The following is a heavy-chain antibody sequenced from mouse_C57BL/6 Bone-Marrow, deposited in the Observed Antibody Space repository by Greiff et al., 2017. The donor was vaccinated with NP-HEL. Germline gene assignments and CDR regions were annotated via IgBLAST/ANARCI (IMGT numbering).Heavy chain of an antibody. Sequence: EVQLQQSGPELVKPGASVKIPCKASGYTFTDYNIDWVKQSHGKSLEWIGDINPNNGGTIYNQKFKGKATLTVDKSSSTAYMELRSLTSEDTAVYYCARSGGPDARDYWGQGTSVTVSS. V-gene: IGHV1-18*01. J-gene: IGHJ4*01. CDR2: INPNNGGT. CDR1: GYTFTDYN. CDR3: ARSGGPDARDY.